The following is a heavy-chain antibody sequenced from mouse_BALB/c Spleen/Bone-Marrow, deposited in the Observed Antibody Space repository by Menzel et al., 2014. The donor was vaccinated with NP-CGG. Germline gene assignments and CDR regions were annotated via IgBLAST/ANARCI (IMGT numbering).Heavy chain of an antibody. J-gene: IGHJ3*01. CDR2: IDPANGNT. D-gene: IGHD2-2*01. CDR1: GFNIEDTY. Sequence: VQLKESGAELVKPGASVKLSCTASGFNIEDTYVHWVKQRPEQGLEWIGRIDPANGNTKYDPKFQGKATVTSDTSSSTAYLHLNSLTSEDTAVYYCAEGYDSWFAYWGQGTLVTVSA. V-gene: IGHV14-3*02. CDR3: AEGYDSWFAY.